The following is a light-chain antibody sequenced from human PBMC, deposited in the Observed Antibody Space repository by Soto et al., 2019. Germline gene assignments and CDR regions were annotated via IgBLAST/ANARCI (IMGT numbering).Light chain of an antibody. CDR3: QQSYSASA. J-gene: IGKJ1*01. V-gene: IGKV1-39*01. CDR2: AAS. Sequence: DIQMTQSPSSLSASVGDRVTITCRAGQNINIYLNWYQQRPGKAPKLLIYAASTLQSGVPSRFSGSGSGMDFTLTITSLQLEDAATYFCQQSYSASACGRGTKVDIK. CDR1: QNINIY.